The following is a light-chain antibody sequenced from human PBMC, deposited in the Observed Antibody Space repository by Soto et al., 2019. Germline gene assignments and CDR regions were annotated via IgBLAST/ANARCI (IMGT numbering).Light chain of an antibody. CDR1: QSISRW. V-gene: IGKV1-5*01. J-gene: IGKJ1*01. CDR2: DAS. CDR3: QQYNSYWT. Sequence: DIQMTQSPSTLSAPVGDRVIITCRASQSISRWLAWFQQKPGKAPKLLIYDASILENGVPFRFSGRGSGTEFTLTISRLQPDDSATYYCQQYNSYWTFGQGTKVEVK.